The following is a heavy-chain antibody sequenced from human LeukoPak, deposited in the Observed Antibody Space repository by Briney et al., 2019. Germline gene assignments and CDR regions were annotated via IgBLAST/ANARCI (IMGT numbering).Heavy chain of an antibody. Sequence: PGGSLRLSCAASGSTFSSYGMHWVRQAPGKGLEWVAVISYDGSNKYYADSVKGRFTISRDNSKNTLYLQMNSLRAEDTAVYYCAKLPTSYDYGDHWGQGTLVTVSS. V-gene: IGHV3-30*18. J-gene: IGHJ4*02. CDR1: GSTFSSYG. D-gene: IGHD3-16*01. CDR2: ISYDGSNK. CDR3: AKLPTSYDYGDH.